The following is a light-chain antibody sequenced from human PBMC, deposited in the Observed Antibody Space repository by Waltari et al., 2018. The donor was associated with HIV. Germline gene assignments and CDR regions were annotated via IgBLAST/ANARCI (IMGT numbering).Light chain of an antibody. CDR2: GEN. CDR1: SDRRYY. Sequence: SSELAQDPAVSVALGHTVRVTCQVDSDRRYYASWYQEKPGQAPVLVVYGENNRPSGIPDRFSGSTSGNTASLTIAGAQAEDEADYYCNSRDSSGHWFFGGGTKVTVL. CDR3: NSRDSSGHWF. V-gene: IGLV3-19*01. J-gene: IGLJ3*02.